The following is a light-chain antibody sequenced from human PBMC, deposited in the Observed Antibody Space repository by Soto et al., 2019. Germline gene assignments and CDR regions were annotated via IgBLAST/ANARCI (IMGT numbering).Light chain of an antibody. V-gene: IGKV3-11*01. CDR1: QSVSTY. J-gene: IGKJ1*01. Sequence: EIVLTQSPATLSLSPGERATLSCRASQSVSTYLAWYQQKPGQPPRLLIHDASNRATGIPPRFSGSRSAPDFTLTISSLEPEGFAVYYCQHRSSWPRTFGRGPKVEGK. CDR3: QHRSSWPRT. CDR2: DAS.